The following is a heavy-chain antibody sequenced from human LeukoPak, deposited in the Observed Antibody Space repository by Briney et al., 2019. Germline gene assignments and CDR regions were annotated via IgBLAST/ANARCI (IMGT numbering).Heavy chain of an antibody. CDR2: ISSNSLHI. CDR3: VGPDSQFDC. V-gene: IGHV3-21*01. Sequence: ETLSLTCTVSDDSISDYYRGWVRQAPGKGLEWVSSISSNSLHIFYADSVKGRFTISRDNAKNSLYLQMNNLRAEDTAVYYCVGPDSQFDCWGQGTLVTVSS. D-gene: IGHD3-10*01. CDR1: DDSISDYY. J-gene: IGHJ4*02.